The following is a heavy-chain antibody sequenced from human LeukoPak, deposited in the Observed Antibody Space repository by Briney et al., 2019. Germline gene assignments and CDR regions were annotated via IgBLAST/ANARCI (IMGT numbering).Heavy chain of an antibody. D-gene: IGHD5-24*01. CDR3: ARVSRDGYNFDY. Sequence: KPSETLSLTCTVSGGSISSHYWSWIRQPPGKRLEWIGYIYYSGSTNYNPSLKSRVTISVDTSKNQFSLKLSSVTAADTAVYYCARVSRDGYNFDYWGQGTLVTVSS. CDR2: IYYSGST. J-gene: IGHJ4*02. V-gene: IGHV4-59*11. CDR1: GGSISSHY.